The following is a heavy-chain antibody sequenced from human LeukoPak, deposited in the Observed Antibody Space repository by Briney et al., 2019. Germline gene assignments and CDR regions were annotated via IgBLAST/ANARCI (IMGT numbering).Heavy chain of an antibody. CDR1: GYTFTGNY. Sequence: ASVKVSCKASGYTFTGNYIHWLRQAPGQGLEWIGWMNPKNGGTNYALKFQGRVTMTRDTSISTAYMELSSLRSDDTAVYYCAREVLAKNYGMDVWGQGTTVTVSS. V-gene: IGHV1-2*02. CDR2: MNPKNGGT. CDR3: AREVLAKNYGMDV. D-gene: IGHD2-8*02. J-gene: IGHJ6*02.